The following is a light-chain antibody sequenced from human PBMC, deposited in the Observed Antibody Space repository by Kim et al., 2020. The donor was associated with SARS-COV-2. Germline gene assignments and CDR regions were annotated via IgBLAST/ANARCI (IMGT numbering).Light chain of an antibody. J-gene: IGLJ2*01. V-gene: IGLV3-21*03. CDR3: QVWDSSSYHPVV. Sequence: PGKTARITCGGNNIGSKSVHWYQQKPGQAPVLVVYDDSDRPSGIPERFSGSKSGNTATLTISRVEAGDEADYYCQVWDSSSYHPVVFDGGTQLTVL. CDR1: NIGSKS. CDR2: DDS.